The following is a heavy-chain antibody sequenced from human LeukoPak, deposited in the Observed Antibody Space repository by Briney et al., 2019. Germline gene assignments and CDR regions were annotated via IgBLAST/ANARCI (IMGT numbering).Heavy chain of an antibody. CDR1: GGSFSGYY. J-gene: IGHJ4*02. Sequence: SETLSLTCAVYGGSFSGYYWSWIRQPPGKGPEWIGEINHSGSTNYNPSLKSRVTISVDTSKNQFSLKLSSVTAADTAVYYCARVGAIGYSYGPFDYWGQGTLVTVSS. D-gene: IGHD5-18*01. V-gene: IGHV4-34*01. CDR3: ARVGAIGYSYGPFDY. CDR2: INHSGST.